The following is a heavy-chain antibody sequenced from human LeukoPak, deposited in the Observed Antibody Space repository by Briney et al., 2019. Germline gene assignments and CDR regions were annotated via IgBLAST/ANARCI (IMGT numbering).Heavy chain of an antibody. J-gene: IGHJ4*02. CDR2: MSYDGSNK. D-gene: IGHD3-22*01. Sequence: PGRSLRLSCAASGFTFSSYGMRWVRQAPGKGLEWVAVMSYDGSNKYYADSVKGRFTISRDNSKNTLYLQMNSLRAEDTAVYYCAQSYYYDSSGYSDYWGQGTLVTVSS. CDR3: AQSYYYDSSGYSDY. CDR1: GFTFSSYG. V-gene: IGHV3-30*03.